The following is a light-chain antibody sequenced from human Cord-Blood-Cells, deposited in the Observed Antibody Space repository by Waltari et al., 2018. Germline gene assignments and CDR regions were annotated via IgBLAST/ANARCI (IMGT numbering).Light chain of an antibody. CDR3: QQSYSTPTWT. CDR1: QSISSY. CDR2: AAS. J-gene: IGKJ1*01. V-gene: IGKV1-39*01. Sequence: DIQMTQSPSSLSASVGDRVTITFRASQSISSYLNWYQQKPGKAPKLLICAASSLQSGVPSRFSGSGSGTDFTLTISSLQPEDFATYYCQQSYSTPTWTFGHGTKVEIK.